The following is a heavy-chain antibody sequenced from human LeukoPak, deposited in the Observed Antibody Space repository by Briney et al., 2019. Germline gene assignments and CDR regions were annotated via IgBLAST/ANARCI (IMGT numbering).Heavy chain of an antibody. D-gene: IGHD1-26*01. CDR3: ARFRGSYFDY. CDR2: IKQDGSEK. Sequence: GRSLRLSCAASGFTFSRYWMSWVRQAPGKGLEWVANIKQDGSEKYYVDSVKGRFTISRDNAKNSLYLQMNSLRAEDTAVYHCARFRGSYFDYWGQGTLVTVSS. V-gene: IGHV3-7*04. J-gene: IGHJ4*02. CDR1: GFTFSRYW.